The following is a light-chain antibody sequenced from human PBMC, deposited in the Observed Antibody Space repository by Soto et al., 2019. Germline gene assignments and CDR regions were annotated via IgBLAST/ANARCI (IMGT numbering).Light chain of an antibody. CDR2: VAS. Sequence: DIQMTQSPSSLSASVGDRVTITCRASQSIRSYLNWYQQKPGKAPNLLIYVASSLQTGVPSRFSGSGSGTEFTLTISSVQPEDFATYYCQQSFSNYLTFGGGTRVEVK. J-gene: IGKJ4*01. V-gene: IGKV1-39*01. CDR3: QQSFSNYLT. CDR1: QSIRSY.